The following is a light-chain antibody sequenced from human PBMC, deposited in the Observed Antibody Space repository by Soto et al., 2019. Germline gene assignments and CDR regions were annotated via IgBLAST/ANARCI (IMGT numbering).Light chain of an antibody. CDR2: DVT. V-gene: IGLV2-14*03. J-gene: IGLJ2*01. Sequence: QSVLTQPASVSGSPGQSITISCTGTSNDIGAYNFVSWYQQQPGKAPTLIIYDVTKRPSGVSNRFSGSKSGNTASLTISGLQSEDEADYHCSSYAGFSTLIFGGGTKLTVL. CDR3: SSYAGFSTLI. CDR1: SNDIGAYNF.